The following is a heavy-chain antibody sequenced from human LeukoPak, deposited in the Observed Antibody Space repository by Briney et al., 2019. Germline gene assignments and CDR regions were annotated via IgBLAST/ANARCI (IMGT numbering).Heavy chain of an antibody. V-gene: IGHV4-59*08. CDR3: AFSEYGDFAPFDY. CDR2: IYYSGST. Sequence: SETLSLTCTVSGGSISSHYWSWIRQPPGKGLEWIGYIYYSGSTNYNPSLKSRVTISVDTSKNQFSLKLSSVTAADTAVYYCAFSEYGDFAPFDYWGQGTLVTVSS. CDR1: GGSISSHY. D-gene: IGHD4-17*01. J-gene: IGHJ4*02.